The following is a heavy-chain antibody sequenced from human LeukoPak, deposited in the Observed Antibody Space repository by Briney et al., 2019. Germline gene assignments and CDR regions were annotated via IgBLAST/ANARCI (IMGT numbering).Heavy chain of an antibody. CDR2: IYYSGST. J-gene: IGHJ5*02. CDR3: ARDTWIQRWSHWLDP. Sequence: SETLSLTCTVSGGSISSHYWSWIRQPPGKGLEWIGYIYYSGSTNYNPSLKSRVTISVDTSKNQFSLKLSSVTAADTAMYYCARDTWIQRWSHWLDPWGQGTLVTVSS. CDR1: GGSISSHY. V-gene: IGHV4-59*11. D-gene: IGHD5-18*01.